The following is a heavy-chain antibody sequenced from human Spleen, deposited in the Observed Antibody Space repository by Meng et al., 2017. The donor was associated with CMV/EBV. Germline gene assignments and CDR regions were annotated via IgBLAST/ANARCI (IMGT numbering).Heavy chain of an antibody. CDR1: GFTFSDYN. D-gene: IGHD3-22*01. CDR3: ARTAYDSSGYDAFNI. CDR2: ISSSSYI. Sequence: GGSLRLSCAASGFTFSDYNMNWVRQAPGKGLEWVSSISSSSYIYYADSVKGRFTISRDNAKNSLYLQMNSLRAEDTAVYYCARTAYDSSGYDAFNIWGQGTMVTVSS. V-gene: IGHV3-69-1*01. J-gene: IGHJ3*02.